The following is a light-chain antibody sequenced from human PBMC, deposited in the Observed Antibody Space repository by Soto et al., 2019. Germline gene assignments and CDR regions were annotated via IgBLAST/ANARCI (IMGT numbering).Light chain of an antibody. CDR2: DVS. Sequence: QSVLTQPASVSGSPGQSITISCTGTSSDVGGYNYVSWYQQHPGKAPQLMIYDVSNRPSGVSNRFSGSKSGNTASLTISRLRAEDEADYYCSSYTSSSTLLYVFGPGTKLTVL. J-gene: IGLJ1*01. V-gene: IGLV2-14*01. CDR3: SSYTSSSTLLYV. CDR1: SSDVGGYNY.